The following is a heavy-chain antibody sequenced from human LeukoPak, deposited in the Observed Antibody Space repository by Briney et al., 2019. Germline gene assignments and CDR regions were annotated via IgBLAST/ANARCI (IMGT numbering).Heavy chain of an antibody. Sequence: GGSLRLSCAASGFTFSSYGMHWVRQAPGKGLEWVAFIRYDGSNKYYADSVKGRFTISRDNSKNTLYLQMNSLRPEDTAVYYCAKDTTPPKAGFDPWGQGTLVTVSS. J-gene: IGHJ5*02. D-gene: IGHD1-14*01. CDR3: AKDTTPPKAGFDP. V-gene: IGHV3-30*02. CDR2: IRYDGSNK. CDR1: GFTFSSYG.